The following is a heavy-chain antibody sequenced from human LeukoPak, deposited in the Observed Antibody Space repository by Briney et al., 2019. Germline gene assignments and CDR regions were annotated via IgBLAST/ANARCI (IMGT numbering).Heavy chain of an antibody. CDR1: GFTFSSYA. D-gene: IGHD3-10*01. V-gene: IGHV3-23*01. Sequence: PGGSLRLSCAASGFTFSSYAMDWVRQTPGMGLEWFSAISADGTRAYYADSVKGRFTFSRDNSKNTLYLQMNSLRAEDTAVYYCARGWHGSGSPLDYWGRGTLVTVSS. CDR2: ISADGTRA. CDR3: ARGWHGSGSPLDY. J-gene: IGHJ4*02.